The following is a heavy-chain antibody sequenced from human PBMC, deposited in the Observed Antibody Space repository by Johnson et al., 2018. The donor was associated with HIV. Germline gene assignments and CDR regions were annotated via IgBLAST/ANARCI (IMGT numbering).Heavy chain of an antibody. V-gene: IGHV3-30-3*01. CDR1: GFIFSSYA. CDR2: ISFDGRNK. Sequence: QVQLVESGGGVVQPGRSLRVSCAAYGFIFSSYAMHWVRQAPGKGLEWVALISFDGRNKYYADSVKGRFTISRDNSKNMLYLQIHSLRTEDTGLYYCAKDGGMWSYTFDVWGQGTLVSVSS. CDR3: AKDGGMWSYTFDV. D-gene: IGHD3-16*01. J-gene: IGHJ3*01.